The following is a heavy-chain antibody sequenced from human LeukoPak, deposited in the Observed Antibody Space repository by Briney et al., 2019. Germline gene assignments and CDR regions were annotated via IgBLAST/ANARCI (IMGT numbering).Heavy chain of an antibody. CDR2: IYTSGST. Sequence: PSETLSLTCTVSGGSISSYYWSWIRQPAGKGLEWIGRIYTSGSTNYNPSLKSRVTMSVDTSKNQFSMKLSSVTAADTAGYFCGRAPPPPIPEDAFDIWGQGTMVTVSS. CDR1: GGSISSYY. CDR3: GRAPPPPIPEDAFDI. V-gene: IGHV4-4*07. J-gene: IGHJ3*02.